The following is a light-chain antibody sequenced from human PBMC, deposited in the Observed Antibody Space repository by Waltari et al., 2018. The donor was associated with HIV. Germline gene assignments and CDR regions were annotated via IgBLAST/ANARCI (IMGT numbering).Light chain of an antibody. V-gene: IGKV3-20*01. CDR2: DAS. J-gene: IGKJ2*01. Sequence: EIVLTQSPGPQSFSPGSSASLSCRASQTGTSNSIAWYQVRPGQAPRVVIYDASYRAADIPDRFTGSGSGTNFTLTITRLEPEDFALYFCQQYALSPFTFGQGTSLEV. CDR1: QTGTSNS. CDR3: QQYALSPFT.